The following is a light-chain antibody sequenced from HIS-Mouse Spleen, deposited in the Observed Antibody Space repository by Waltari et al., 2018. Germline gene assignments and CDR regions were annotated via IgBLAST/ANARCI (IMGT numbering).Light chain of an antibody. CDR1: RSNLGSNT. Sequence: QSVLTQPPSASGTPGPRVTNSCSGSRSNLGSNTVNWYQQLPGTAPKLLIYSNNQRPSGVPDRFSGSKSGTSASLAISGLQSVDEADYYCAAWDDSLNGWVFGGGTKLTVL. V-gene: IGLV1-44*01. CDR2: SNN. J-gene: IGLJ3*02. CDR3: AAWDDSLNGWV.